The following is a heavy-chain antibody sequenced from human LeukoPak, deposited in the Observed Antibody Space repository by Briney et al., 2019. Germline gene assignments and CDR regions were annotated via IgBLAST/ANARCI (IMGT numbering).Heavy chain of an antibody. CDR2: INAGNGNT. CDR3: ARNRLVHSHRHRTNWFDP. V-gene: IGHV1-3*03. Sequence: RASVKVSCKASGYTFTSYAMHWVRQAPGQRLEWMGWINAGNGNTKYSQEFQGRVTITRDTSASTAYMELSSLRSEDMAVYYCARNRLVHSHRHRTNWFDPWGQGTLVTVSS. D-gene: IGHD6-19*01. J-gene: IGHJ5*02. CDR1: GYTFTSYA.